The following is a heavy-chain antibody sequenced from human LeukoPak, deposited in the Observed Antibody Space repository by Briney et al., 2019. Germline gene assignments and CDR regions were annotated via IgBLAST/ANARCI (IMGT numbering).Heavy chain of an antibody. CDR2: ISSSSSYI. D-gene: IGHD6-6*01. J-gene: IGHJ6*02. Sequence: PGGSLRLPCAASGFTFSSYSMNWVRQAPGKGLEWVSSISSSSSYIYYADSVKGRFTISRDNAKNSLYLQMNSLRAEDTAVYYCARSQCCSSTYYGMDVWGQGTTVTVSS. V-gene: IGHV3-21*01. CDR1: GFTFSSYS. CDR3: ARSQCCSSTYYGMDV.